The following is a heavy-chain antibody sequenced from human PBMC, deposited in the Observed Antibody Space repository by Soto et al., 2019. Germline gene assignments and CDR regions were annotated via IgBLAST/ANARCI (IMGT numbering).Heavy chain of an antibody. CDR3: ARGMGLAADFDY. V-gene: IGHV1-18*01. Sequence: QVQLVQSGAEVKKPGASVKVSCKTSGYIFSLYSISWVRQAPGQGLEWMGWISGYNGNTNLAQKFQNRVTMTTSASTSYMELRNLRSYDTAVYYCARGMGLAADFDYWGQGTLVTVSS. J-gene: IGHJ4*02. D-gene: IGHD3-9*01. CDR1: GYIFSLYS. CDR2: ISGYNGNT.